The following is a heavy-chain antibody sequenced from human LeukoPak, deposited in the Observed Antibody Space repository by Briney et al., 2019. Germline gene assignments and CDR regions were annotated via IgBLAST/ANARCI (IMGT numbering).Heavy chain of an antibody. CDR2: VHPDSGNT. CDR1: GYPFSTWE. D-gene: IGHD1-14*01. J-gene: IGHJ5*02. Sequence: ASVKVSCKTSGYPFSTWEINWVRQAAGQGLEWLGWVHPDSGNTDYAQKFRGRVTMSRDTSTSTAYMELSGLRLDDTAVYFCARGPRNDPWGQGTLGTVSS. CDR3: ARGPRNDP. V-gene: IGHV1-8*01.